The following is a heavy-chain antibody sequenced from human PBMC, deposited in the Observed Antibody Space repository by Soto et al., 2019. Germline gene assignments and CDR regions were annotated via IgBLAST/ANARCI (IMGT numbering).Heavy chain of an antibody. V-gene: IGHV3-30*18. Sequence: QPGGSLRLSCAASGFTFSSYGMHWVRQAPGKGLEWVAVISYDGSNKYYADSVKGRFTISRDNSKNTLFLQMNSLRAEDTAVYYCAKALYYYDSSGYSHPFDYWGQGTLVTVSS. J-gene: IGHJ4*02. CDR1: GFTFSSYG. CDR3: AKALYYYDSSGYSHPFDY. D-gene: IGHD3-22*01. CDR2: ISYDGSNK.